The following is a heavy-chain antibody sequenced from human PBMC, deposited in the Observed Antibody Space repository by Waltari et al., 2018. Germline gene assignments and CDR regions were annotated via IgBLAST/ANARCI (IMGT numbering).Heavy chain of an antibody. V-gene: IGHV1-69*02. J-gene: IGHJ4*02. CDR3: ASDPPSKPRTYSSSD. D-gene: IGHD6-6*01. CDR1: GGPFSRYT. CDR2: IIPSRGIA. Sequence: QVQLVQSGAEVKKPGSSVKVSCKASGGPFSRYTISWVRQAPGQWLKWMGRIIPSRGIANYAQKYKGRVTITADKSTSTAYMELSSLRSEDTAVYYCASDPPSKPRTYSSSDWGQGTLVTVSS.